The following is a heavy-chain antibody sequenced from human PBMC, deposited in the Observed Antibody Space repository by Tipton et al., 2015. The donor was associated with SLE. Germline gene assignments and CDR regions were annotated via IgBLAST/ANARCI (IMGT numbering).Heavy chain of an antibody. J-gene: IGHJ2*01. CDR3: ARGGYSSTWSLYWYFDL. CDR2: IKQDGSEK. Sequence: SLRLSCAASGFTFSSYAMHWVRQAPGKGLEWVANIKQDGSEKYYVDSVKGRFTISRDNAKNSLYLQMNSLRAEDTAVYYCARGGYSSTWSLYWYFDLWGRGTLVTVSS. CDR1: GFTFSSYA. V-gene: IGHV3-7*01. D-gene: IGHD6-13*01.